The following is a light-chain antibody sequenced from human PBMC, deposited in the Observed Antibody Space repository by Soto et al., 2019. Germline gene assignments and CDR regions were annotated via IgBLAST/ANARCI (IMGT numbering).Light chain of an antibody. J-gene: IGKJ4*01. V-gene: IGKV1-5*03. CDR1: QSISNY. Sequence: DNQMTQTPSTLSASVGDRVTITCRASQSISNYLAWYQQKPGKAPNLLIYRASTLESGVPARFSGSGSGTEFTLTINSMQPDDFGTYYCQQYKGRFGGGTKVEIK. CDR3: QQYKGR. CDR2: RAS.